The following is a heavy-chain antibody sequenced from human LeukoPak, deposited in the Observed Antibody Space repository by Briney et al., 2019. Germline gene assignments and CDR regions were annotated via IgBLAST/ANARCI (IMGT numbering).Heavy chain of an antibody. V-gene: IGHV4-39*07. CDR3: ARDHYYHYYMDV. J-gene: IGHJ6*03. CDR2: IYYSGST. CDR1: GGSISSSSYY. Sequence: SETLSLTCTVYGGSISSSSYYWGWIRQPPGKGLEWIGSIYYSGSTYYNPSLKSRVTISLDTSKNQFSLKLSSVTAADTAVYYCARDHYYHYYMDVWGKGTTVTFSS.